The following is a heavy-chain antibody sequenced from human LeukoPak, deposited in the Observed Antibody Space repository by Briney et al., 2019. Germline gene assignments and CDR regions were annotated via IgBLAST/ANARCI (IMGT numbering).Heavy chain of an antibody. CDR1: GFTFSSYA. CDR2: ISGSGGST. J-gene: IGHJ4*02. D-gene: IGHD4-17*01. V-gene: IGHV3-23*01. CDR3: AKPISAGDLYYFDY. Sequence: GGSLRLSCAASGFTFSSYAMSWVRQAPGKGLEWVSAISGSGGSTHYADSVRGRFTISRDNSKNTLYLQMNSLRAEDTAVYYCAKPISAGDLYYFDYWGQGTLVTVSS.